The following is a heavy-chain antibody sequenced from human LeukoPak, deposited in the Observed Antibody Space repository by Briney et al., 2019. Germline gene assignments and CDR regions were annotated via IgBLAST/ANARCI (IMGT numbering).Heavy chain of an antibody. Sequence: SETLSLTCTVSGGSISTYYWSWIRQPPGKGLEWIGYIYYSGSTSYNPSLKSRITISVDTFKNQFSLKLSSVTAADTAVYYCARGSTYYDFWSGYYSELFSFDIWGQGTMVTVSS. CDR1: GGSISTYY. J-gene: IGHJ3*02. CDR2: IYYSGST. V-gene: IGHV4-59*01. CDR3: ARGSTYYDFWSGYYSELFSFDI. D-gene: IGHD3-3*01.